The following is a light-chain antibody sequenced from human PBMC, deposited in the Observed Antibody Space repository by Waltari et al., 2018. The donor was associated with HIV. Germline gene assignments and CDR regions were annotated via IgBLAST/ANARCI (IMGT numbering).Light chain of an antibody. Sequence: DIVMTQSPDSLAVSLGERATINFKSSTSVLYSSNNKNYLAWYQQKPGQPPKLLIYWASTRESGVPDRFSGSGSQTDFTLTISSLQAEDVAVYSCQQYYSTLRTFGQGTKVEIK. CDR3: QQYYSTLRT. CDR2: WAS. V-gene: IGKV4-1*01. CDR1: TSVLYSSNNKNY. J-gene: IGKJ1*01.